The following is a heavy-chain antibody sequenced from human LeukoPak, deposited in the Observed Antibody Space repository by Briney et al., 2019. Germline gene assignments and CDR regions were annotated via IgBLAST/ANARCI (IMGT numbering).Heavy chain of an antibody. CDR2: IYSGGST. Sequence: TGGSLRLSCAASGFTVSSNYMSWVRQAPGKGLEWVSVIYSGGSTYYADSVKGRFTISRDNSKDTLYLQMNSLRAEDTAVYYCARDRVGGAAAGPDAFDIWGQGTMVTVSS. J-gene: IGHJ3*02. V-gene: IGHV3-53*01. CDR1: GFTVSSNY. D-gene: IGHD6-13*01. CDR3: ARDRVGGAAAGPDAFDI.